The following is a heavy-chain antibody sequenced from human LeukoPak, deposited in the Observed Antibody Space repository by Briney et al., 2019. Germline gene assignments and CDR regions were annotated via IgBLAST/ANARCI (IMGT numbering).Heavy chain of an antibody. D-gene: IGHD2-8*01. J-gene: IGHJ4*02. V-gene: IGHV1-2*06. CDR3: AREKTHCTNGVCYRNFDY. CDR1: GYTFTGYD. Sequence: ASVKLSCKASGYTFTGYDMHWVRQAPGQGLEWMGRIHPNSGSTNYAQKFQGRVTMTRDTSISTAYMELSRLRSDDTAVYYCAREKTHCTNGVCYRNFDYWGQGTLVTVSS. CDR2: IHPNSGST.